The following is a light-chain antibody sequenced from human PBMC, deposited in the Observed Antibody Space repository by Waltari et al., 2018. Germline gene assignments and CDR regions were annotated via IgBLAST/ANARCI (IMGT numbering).Light chain of an antibody. CDR1: SGSIASNY. CDR3: QSYGSGVI. V-gene: IGLV6-57*03. CDR2: EDN. Sequence: NFMLTPPHSVSESPGKTVTISCTRSSGSIASNYVQWYQQRPGSAPTTVIYEDNQRPSGVPDRFSGSIDSSSNSASLTISGLRTEDEADYYCQSYGSGVIFGGGTKLTVL. J-gene: IGLJ2*01.